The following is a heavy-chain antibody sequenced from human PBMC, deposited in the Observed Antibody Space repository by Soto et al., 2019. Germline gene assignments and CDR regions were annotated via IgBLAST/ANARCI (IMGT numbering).Heavy chain of an antibody. V-gene: IGHV3-30-3*01. J-gene: IGHJ5*02. D-gene: IGHD2-2*01. CDR2: ISYDGSNK. CDR3: ARDLGCCSSTSCYNWFDP. CDR1: GLTLSSYA. Sequence: PGGSLRLSCAASGLTLSSYAMHWVRQAPGKGLEWVAVISYDGSNKYYADSVKGRFTISRDNSMNTLYLQMSSLRAEDTAVYYCARDLGCCSSTSCYNWFDPWGQGTLVTVSS.